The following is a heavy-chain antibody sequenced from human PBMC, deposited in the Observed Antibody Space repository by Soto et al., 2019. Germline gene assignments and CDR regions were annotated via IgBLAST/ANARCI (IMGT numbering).Heavy chain of an antibody. CDR3: ARMASFYCSGGSCYPTYGMDV. V-gene: IGHV3-30*03. D-gene: IGHD2-15*01. Sequence: PGGSLRLSCAASGFTFSNYAMHWVRQAPGKGLEWVAIVSYDGDNEYYADSVRGRFFISRDNSRNTLYLQMNSLRAEDTAVYYCARMASFYCSGGSCYPTYGMDVWGQGTTVTVS. J-gene: IGHJ6*02. CDR1: GFTFSNYA. CDR2: VSYDGDNE.